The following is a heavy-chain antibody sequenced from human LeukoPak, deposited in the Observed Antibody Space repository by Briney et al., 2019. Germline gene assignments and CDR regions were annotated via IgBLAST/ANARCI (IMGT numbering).Heavy chain of an antibody. CDR3: ATYWGDYYDSSGYRLDY. D-gene: IGHD3-22*01. V-gene: IGHV5-51*01. Sequence: GESLKISCKGSGYSFTSYWIGWVRQMPGKGLEWMGIIYPGDSDTRYSPSFQGQVTISADKSISTAYLQWSSLKASDTAMYYCATYWGDYYDSSGYRLDYWGQGTLVTVSS. J-gene: IGHJ4*02. CDR2: IYPGDSDT. CDR1: GYSFTSYW.